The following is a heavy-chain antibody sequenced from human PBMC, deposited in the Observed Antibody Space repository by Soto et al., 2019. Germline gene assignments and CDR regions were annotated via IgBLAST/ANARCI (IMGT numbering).Heavy chain of an antibody. CDR1: GFTFSSYG. Sequence: QVQLVESGGGVVQPGRSLRLSCAASGFTFSSYGMHWVRQAPGKGLEWVAVISYDGSNKYYADSVKGRFTISRDNSKNTLYLQMNSLRAEDTAVYYCAKMAQDNCSGGSCPSWGQGTLVTVSS. CDR2: ISYDGSNK. J-gene: IGHJ5*02. V-gene: IGHV3-30*18. D-gene: IGHD2-15*01. CDR3: AKMAQDNCSGGSCPS.